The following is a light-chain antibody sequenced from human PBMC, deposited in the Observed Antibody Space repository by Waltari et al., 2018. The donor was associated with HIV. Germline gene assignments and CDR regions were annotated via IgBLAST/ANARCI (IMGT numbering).Light chain of an antibody. Sequence: SSALTQTPSVSVSPGQTATIPCSGKAFPSRYAHWYHQRAGQPPFLVIYQDHKRPSGIPDRFSGSSSGTVLTLTIGGVQTEDEGDYYCQTTDTNGVVVFGGGTKVTVL. V-gene: IGLV3-25*03. CDR2: QDH. CDR1: AFPSRY. CDR3: QTTDTNGVVV. J-gene: IGLJ2*01.